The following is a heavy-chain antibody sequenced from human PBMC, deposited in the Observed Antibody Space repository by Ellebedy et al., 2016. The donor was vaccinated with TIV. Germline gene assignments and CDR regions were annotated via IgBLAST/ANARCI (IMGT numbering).Heavy chain of an antibody. D-gene: IGHD3-10*01. V-gene: IGHV3-74*01. Sequence: PGGSLRLSCAASGFTFSSYWTHWVRQAPGQGLVWVSHINTDGSYTTYADSVKGRFTISRDNGKNTLYLQMNSLRVEDTAVYYCARDRNYGSGSHLGYFDYWGQGTLVPVSS. CDR3: ARDRNYGSGSHLGYFDY. CDR2: INTDGSYT. J-gene: IGHJ4*02. CDR1: GFTFSSYW.